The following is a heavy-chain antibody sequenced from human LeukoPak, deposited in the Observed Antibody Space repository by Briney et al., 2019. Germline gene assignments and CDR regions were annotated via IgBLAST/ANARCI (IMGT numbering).Heavy chain of an antibody. CDR3: SRDISATTRAYDY. J-gene: IGHJ4*02. Sequence: SGGSLRLSCAASGFTFSSYWMHWVRQAPGKGLEWVSFISISGTYITYADSVKGRFTISRENAKNSLYLQMNSLRAEDTAVYYCSRDISATTRAYDYWGQGTLVTVSS. V-gene: IGHV3-21*01. D-gene: IGHD1-26*01. CDR1: GFTFSSYW. CDR2: ISISGTYI.